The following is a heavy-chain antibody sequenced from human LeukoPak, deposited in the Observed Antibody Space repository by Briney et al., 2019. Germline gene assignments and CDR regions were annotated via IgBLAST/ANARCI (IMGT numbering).Heavy chain of an antibody. V-gene: IGHV1-69*02. CDR3: ARGSSTSWPLDD. J-gene: IGHJ4*02. CDR1: GGTFSSYT. D-gene: IGHD2-2*01. Sequence: SVKVSCKASGGTFSSYTISWVRQAPGQGLEWMGRIIPILGIANYAQKFQGRVTITADKSTSTAYMELSSLRSEDTAVYYCARGSSTSWPLDDWGQGSLVTVSS. CDR2: IIPILGIA.